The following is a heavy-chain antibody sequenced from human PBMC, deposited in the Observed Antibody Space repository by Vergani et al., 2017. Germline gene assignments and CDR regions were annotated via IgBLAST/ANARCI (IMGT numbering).Heavy chain of an antibody. CDR1: GGSISSGGYY. CDR3: AGDGRQGTGEDYYYGMDV. CDR2: IYYSGST. Sequence: QVQLQESGPGLVKPSQTLSLTCTVSGGSISSGGYYWSWIRQHPGKGLEWIGYIYYSGSTYYNPSLKSRDTRAVDTSKDQCSLKLSSVTAADTAVYYCAGDGRQGTGEDYYYGMDVWGQGTTVTVSS. D-gene: IGHD1-1*01. V-gene: IGHV4-31*03. J-gene: IGHJ6*02.